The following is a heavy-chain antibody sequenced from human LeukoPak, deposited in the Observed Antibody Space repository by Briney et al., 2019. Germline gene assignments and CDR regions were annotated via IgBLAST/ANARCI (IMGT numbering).Heavy chain of an antibody. D-gene: IGHD3-10*01. V-gene: IGHV3-48*01. J-gene: IGHJ4*02. CDR2: ISSTGSTV. CDR3: ARDRWFGESLPAHFDY. Sequence: GGSLRLSCAVSGFTFSSYSMSWVRQAPGKGLEWISYISSTGSTVYYADSVEGRFTISRDNAQNSLYLQMNNLRAEDTAVYYCARDRWFGESLPAHFDYWGQGTLVTVSS. CDR1: GFTFSSYS.